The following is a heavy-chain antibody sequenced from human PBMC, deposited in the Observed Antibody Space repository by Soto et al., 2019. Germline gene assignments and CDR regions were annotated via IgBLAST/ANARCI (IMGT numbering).Heavy chain of an antibody. J-gene: IGHJ4*01. Sequence: QVQLQESGPGLVKPSQTLSLTSTVSGGSISSADYYWSWIRQPPGKGLEWIGYFHSSGATYKDPSLKSRVTISVDTSKNQISLKLDSVTAADTAVYYCASIWFGDFDYWGHGTLVTVSS. CDR2: FHSSGAT. CDR3: ASIWFGDFDY. D-gene: IGHD3-10*01. V-gene: IGHV4-30-4*01. CDR1: GGSISSADYY.